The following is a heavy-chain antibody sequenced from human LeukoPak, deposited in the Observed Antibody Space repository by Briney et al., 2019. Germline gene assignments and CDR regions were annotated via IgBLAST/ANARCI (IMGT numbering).Heavy chain of an antibody. CDR2: IYGSGVSI. D-gene: IGHD1-26*01. V-gene: IGHV3-23*01. J-gene: IGHJ4*02. Sequence: GGSPRLSCVASGFTFKNYVMNWVRQAPGKGLEWLATIYGSGVSISYADSVKGRFTISRDNSNNTLYLQMNSLRAEDTAMYYCAKDLGWELPAEAYWGQGILVTVSS. CDR3: AKDLGWELPAEAY. CDR1: GFTFKNYV.